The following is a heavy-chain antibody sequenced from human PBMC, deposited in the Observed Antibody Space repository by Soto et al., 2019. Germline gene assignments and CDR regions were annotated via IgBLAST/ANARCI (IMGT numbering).Heavy chain of an antibody. CDR1: GYTFTTYG. CDR3: ARGRYGDY. Sequence: QVHLVQSGAEVKKPGASVKVSCKGSGYTFTTYGITWVRQAPGQGLEWMGWISAHNGNTNYAQKLQGRVTVTRDTTTSTAYMELRSLRSDDTAVYYCARGRYGDYWGQGALVTVSS. CDR2: ISAHNGNT. D-gene: IGHD1-1*01. V-gene: IGHV1-18*01. J-gene: IGHJ4*02.